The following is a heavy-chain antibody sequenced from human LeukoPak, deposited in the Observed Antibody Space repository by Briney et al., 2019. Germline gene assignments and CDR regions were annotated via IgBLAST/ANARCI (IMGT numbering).Heavy chain of an antibody. Sequence: PGGSLRLSCAASGFTFSNYAMTWVRQAPGKGLEWLSSISGNGDNTYYADSVKGRFTISRDNSKDTLYLQMNSLRVDDTAVYYCAGQWLRLGPIDYWGQGTLVSVSS. V-gene: IGHV3-23*01. CDR2: ISGNGDNT. CDR3: AGQWLRLGPIDY. J-gene: IGHJ4*02. D-gene: IGHD5-12*01. CDR1: GFTFSNYA.